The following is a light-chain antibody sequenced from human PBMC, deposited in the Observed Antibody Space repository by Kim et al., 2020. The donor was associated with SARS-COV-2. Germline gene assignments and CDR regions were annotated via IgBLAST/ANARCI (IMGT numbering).Light chain of an antibody. V-gene: IGKV1-33*01. CDR3: QQSNNLPLT. J-gene: IGKJ4*01. Sequence: SASVGDRVTITCQASQGISNYLNWYQQKPGKAPKLLISDTSKLETGVPSRFSGSGSGTDFTFTITNLQPEDIATYYCQQSNNLPLTFGGRTKVEI. CDR1: QGISNY. CDR2: DTS.